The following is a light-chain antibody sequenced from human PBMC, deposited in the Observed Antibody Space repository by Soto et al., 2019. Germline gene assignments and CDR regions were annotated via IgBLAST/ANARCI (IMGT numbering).Light chain of an antibody. Sequence: AIQLTQSPSSLSASVGDRVTITCRASQDVRGALAWYQQKPGQAPKILIYDVSRLESGVPSRFSGSSSGTDFTLTISSLQPIDVATYYCQQFNSYPITFGQGTRLEIK. V-gene: IGKV1-13*02. CDR2: DVS. CDR3: QQFNSYPIT. J-gene: IGKJ5*01. CDR1: QDVRGA.